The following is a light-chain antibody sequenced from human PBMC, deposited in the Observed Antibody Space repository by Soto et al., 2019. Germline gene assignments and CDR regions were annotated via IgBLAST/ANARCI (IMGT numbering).Light chain of an antibody. V-gene: IGKV1-39*01. Sequence: DIQMTQSPSSLSASVGDRVIITCRASQSIRNYLNWYQQKQGEAPKLLIYTASSLQSGVPPRFSGSGSGTDFTLTISSLQPEDFATYHCQQSDTFPRTFGQGTRVE. CDR1: QSIRNY. CDR2: TAS. J-gene: IGKJ1*01. CDR3: QQSDTFPRT.